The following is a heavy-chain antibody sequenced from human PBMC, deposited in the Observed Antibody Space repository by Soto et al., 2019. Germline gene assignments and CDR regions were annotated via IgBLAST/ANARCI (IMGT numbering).Heavy chain of an antibody. V-gene: IGHV4-34*01. D-gene: IGHD3-10*01. CDR3: ARGPKTTMVRGVHRPVRGGMDV. CDR1: CGSFSGYY. J-gene: IGHJ6*02. Sequence: SETLSLTCAVYCGSFSGYYWSWIRQPPGKGLEWIGEINHSGSTNYNPSLKSRVTISVDTSKNQFSLKLSSVTAADTAVYYCARGPKTTMVRGVHRPVRGGMDVWGQGTTVTVSS. CDR2: INHSGST.